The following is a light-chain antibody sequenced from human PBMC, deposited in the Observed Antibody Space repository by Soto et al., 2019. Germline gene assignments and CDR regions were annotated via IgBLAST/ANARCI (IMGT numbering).Light chain of an antibody. CDR1: QGISSY. CDR2: AAS. Sequence: DIQLTQSPSFLSASVGDRVTITRRASQGISSYLAWYQQKPGKAPKLLIYAASTLQSGVPSRFSGSGSGTEFTLTISSLQPEDFATYYCQQFNSYPRTFGQGTKLEIK. J-gene: IGKJ2*01. CDR3: QQFNSYPRT. V-gene: IGKV1-9*01.